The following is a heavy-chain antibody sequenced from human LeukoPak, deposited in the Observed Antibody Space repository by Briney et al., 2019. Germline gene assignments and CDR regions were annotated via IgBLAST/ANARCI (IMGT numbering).Heavy chain of an antibody. D-gene: IGHD5-24*01. CDR3: ARDNGWLQLPGYFDL. CDR2: ISSSGSTI. V-gene: IGHV3-48*03. CDR1: GFTFSSYE. J-gene: IGHJ2*01. Sequence: PGGSLRLSCAASGFTFSSYEMNWVRQAPGKGLEWVSYISSSGSTIYYADSVKGRFTISRDNAKNSLYLQMNSLRAEDTAVYYCARDNGWLQLPGYFDLWGRGTLVTVSS.